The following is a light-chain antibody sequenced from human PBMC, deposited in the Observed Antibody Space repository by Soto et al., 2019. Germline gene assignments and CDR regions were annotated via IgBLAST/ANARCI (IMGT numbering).Light chain of an antibody. CDR2: EVS. CDR3: CSYAGSRTFVI. J-gene: IGLJ2*01. CDR1: SSDVGSYNL. V-gene: IGLV2-23*02. Sequence: QSALTQPASVSGSPGQSITISCTGTSSDVGSYNLVSWYQQHPGKAPKLIIYEVSKRPSGVSNRFSGSKSGNTASLTISGLQAEDEADFYCCSYAGSRTFVIFGGGTQLTVL.